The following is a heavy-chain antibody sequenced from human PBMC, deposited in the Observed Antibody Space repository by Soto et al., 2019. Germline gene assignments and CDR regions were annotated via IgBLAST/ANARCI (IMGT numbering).Heavy chain of an antibody. CDR3: ASYRTCSGGSCDLDY. Sequence: AESLKISCQGSGYSFTSDWITWVRQTPGKGLEWMGRIDPSDSYTNYSLSFQGHATISADRSISTAYLQWSSLKASDTAMYYCASYRTCSGGSCDLDYWGEGTLVTVSS. J-gene: IGHJ4*02. CDR2: IDPSDSYT. D-gene: IGHD2-15*01. CDR1: GYSFTSDW. V-gene: IGHV5-10-1*01.